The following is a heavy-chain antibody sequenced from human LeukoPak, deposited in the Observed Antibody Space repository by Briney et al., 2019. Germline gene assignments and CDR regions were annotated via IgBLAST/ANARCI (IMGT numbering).Heavy chain of an antibody. V-gene: IGHV3-33*01. D-gene: IGHD3-22*01. CDR2: IWYDGSNK. CDR3: ARDNYDSSGYPYSDY. Sequence: GGSLRLSCAASGFTFSTYGMHWVRQAPGKGLEWVAVIWYDGSNKYYADSVKGRFTISRDNSKNTLYLQMKSLRAEDTAVYYCARDNYDSSGYPYSDYWGQGTLVTVS. J-gene: IGHJ4*02. CDR1: GFTFSTYG.